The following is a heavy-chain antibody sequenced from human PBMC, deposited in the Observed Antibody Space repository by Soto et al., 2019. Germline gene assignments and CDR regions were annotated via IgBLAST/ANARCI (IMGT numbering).Heavy chain of an antibody. J-gene: IGHJ6*02. CDR2: VYATGGS. CDR3: VRQGIGPQHGLVDI. V-gene: IGHV4-59*08. CDR1: GGSIGGYN. D-gene: IGHD2-21*01. Sequence: QVQLQESGPGLVKPSETLSLTCTVSGGSIGGYNYAWIRQTPGKSLEWVGYVYATGGSRYNPSLKDRVTLSMDTSKSQFSLQMRSVTAADTAVYYCVRQGIGPQHGLVDIWGRGTTVTVSS.